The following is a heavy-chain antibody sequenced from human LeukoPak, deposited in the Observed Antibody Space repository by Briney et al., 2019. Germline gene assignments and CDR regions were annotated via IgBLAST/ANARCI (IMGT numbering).Heavy chain of an antibody. V-gene: IGHV1-2*02. J-gene: IGHJ6*02. CDR3: ARIGPNPYYYYGMDV. Sequence: GASVKVSCKASGYTFTGYYMHWVRQAPGQGLEWMGWINPNSGGTNYAQKFQGRVTMTRDTSISTAYMELSRLRSDDTAVYYCARIGPNPYYYYGMDVWGQGTTVTVSS. CDR2: INPNSGGT. CDR1: GYTFTGYY.